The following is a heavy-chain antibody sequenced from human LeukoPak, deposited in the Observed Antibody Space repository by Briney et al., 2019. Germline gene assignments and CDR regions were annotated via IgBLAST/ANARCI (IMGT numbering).Heavy chain of an antibody. D-gene: IGHD1-1*01. V-gene: IGHV1-8*01. CDR2: MNPKSGNT. Sequence: RASVKVSRKASRYTFTSYDINWVRQATGQGLEWMGWMNPKSGNTGYAQKFQGRVTMTRNTSISTAYMELSSLRSEDTAVDYCARGGPSTRDYCGQGNLVTVSS. J-gene: IGHJ4*02. CDR1: RYTFTSYD. CDR3: ARGGPSTRDY.